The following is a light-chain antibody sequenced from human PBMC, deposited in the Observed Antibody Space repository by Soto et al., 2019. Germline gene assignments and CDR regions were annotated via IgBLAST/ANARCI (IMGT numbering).Light chain of an antibody. J-gene: IGKJ1*01. CDR1: QGIRTY. V-gene: IGKV1-17*03. CDR3: LQSNSYPWT. Sequence: DIQMTQSPSAMSASVGDRVTITCRARQGIRTYLAWFQQKPGKVPKRLIFSASSVQSGVPSRFSGSGSGTEFTLTISSLQPEDVATYYWLQSNSYPWTVGQGTKVQI. CDR2: SAS.